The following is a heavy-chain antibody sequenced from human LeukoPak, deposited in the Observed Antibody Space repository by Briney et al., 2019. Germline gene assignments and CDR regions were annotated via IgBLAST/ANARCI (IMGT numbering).Heavy chain of an antibody. D-gene: IGHD6-19*01. V-gene: IGHV4-59*01. J-gene: IGHJ4*02. Sequence: PWETLSLTCTVSGGSISGYYWSWLRQPPGKGLEWIAYVSHSGSTNYNPSLMSRVTMSKDTSKNQFSLKLSSVTAADTAVYYCARGAGWYDYWGQGTLVAVSS. CDR1: GGSISGYY. CDR2: VSHSGST. CDR3: ARGAGWYDY.